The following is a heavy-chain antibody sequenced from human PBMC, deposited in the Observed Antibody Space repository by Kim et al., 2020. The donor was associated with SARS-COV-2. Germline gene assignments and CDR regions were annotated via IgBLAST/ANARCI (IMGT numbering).Heavy chain of an antibody. CDR1: GYIISDYS. Sequence: ASVKVSCKASGYIISDYSIHWVRQAPGQGLEWMGRIILDSGGTNFAQEFKGRVTMTWDTSIRTAYMELSSLTSDDTAIYYCVSFAAADPWGQGVLVSVFS. CDR2: IILDSGGT. J-gene: IGHJ5*02. D-gene: IGHD6-13*01. V-gene: IGHV1-2*06. CDR3: VSFAAADP.